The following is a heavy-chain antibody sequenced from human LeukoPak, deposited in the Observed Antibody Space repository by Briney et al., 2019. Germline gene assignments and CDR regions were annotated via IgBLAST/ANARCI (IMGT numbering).Heavy chain of an antibody. V-gene: IGHV3-7*01. J-gene: IGHJ4*02. CDR1: GFTFSTFW. CDR3: VRGGGSLDY. D-gene: IGHD2-15*01. Sequence: GGSLRLSCAASGFTFSTFWMSWVRQAPGKGLEWVANIEPDGINKYYVDSVKGRFTISRDNAKNSLSLEMKSLRAEDTAVYYCVRGGGSLDYWGQGTLVTVSS. CDR2: IEPDGINK.